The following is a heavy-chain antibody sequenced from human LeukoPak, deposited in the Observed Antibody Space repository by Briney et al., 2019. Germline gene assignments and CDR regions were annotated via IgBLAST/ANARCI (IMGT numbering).Heavy chain of an antibody. D-gene: IGHD3-10*01. CDR2: ISSSGSTI. CDR1: GITFSSYE. Sequence: GGSLRLSCAASGITFSSYEMNWVRQAPGTGLEWVSYISSSGSTIFYADSVKGRFTISRDNSKNTLYLQMNSLRAEDTAVYYCASRITMVRGVTAFDYWGQGTLVTVSS. CDR3: ASRITMVRGVTAFDY. J-gene: IGHJ4*02. V-gene: IGHV3-48*03.